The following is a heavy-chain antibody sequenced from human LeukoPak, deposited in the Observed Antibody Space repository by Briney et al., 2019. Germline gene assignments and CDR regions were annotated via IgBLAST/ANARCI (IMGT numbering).Heavy chain of an antibody. CDR2: MNTYTGTT. V-gene: IGHV1-2*02. J-gene: IGHJ4*02. CDR1: GYGFTNYC. D-gene: IGHD6-19*01. Sequence: ASVTLSCKASGYGFTNYCLHWVRQAPGQGLGWVGWMNTYTGTTNYAQRFQGRVTMTGDTSISTTYLDLLRMQSDDTAMYYCARDRGGSSGSPFYFWGQGTLVTVSP. CDR3: ARDRGGSSGSPFYF.